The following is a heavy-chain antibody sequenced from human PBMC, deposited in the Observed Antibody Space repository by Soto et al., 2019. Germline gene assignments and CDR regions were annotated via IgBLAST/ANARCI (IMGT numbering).Heavy chain of an antibody. CDR2: IYYSGST. D-gene: IGHD6-19*01. J-gene: IGHJ4*02. CDR3: ARHVGSGVDC. CDR1: GGSISSSSYY. V-gene: IGHV4-39*01. Sequence: QLQLQESGPGLVKPSETLSLTCTVSGGSISSSSYYWGWIRQPPGKGLGWLGSIYYSGSTYYNPSLTXXVXIXXDTPKNQSSLKLSSVTAADTAVYCCARHVGSGVDCWGQGTLVTVSS.